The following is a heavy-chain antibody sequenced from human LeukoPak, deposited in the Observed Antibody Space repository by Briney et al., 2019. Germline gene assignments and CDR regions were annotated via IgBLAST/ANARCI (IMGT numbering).Heavy chain of an antibody. CDR2: IIPIFGTA. CDR1: GGTFSSYA. CDR3: ARDGDYCSGGSCYLYYYYYMDV. J-gene: IGHJ6*03. V-gene: IGHV1-69*13. Sequence: SVKVSCKASGGTFSSYAISWVRQAPGQGLEWMGGIIPIFGTANYAQKFQGRVTITADESTSTAYMELSSLRSEDTAVYYCARDGDYCSGGSCYLYYYYYMDVWGTGTTVTVSS. D-gene: IGHD2-15*01.